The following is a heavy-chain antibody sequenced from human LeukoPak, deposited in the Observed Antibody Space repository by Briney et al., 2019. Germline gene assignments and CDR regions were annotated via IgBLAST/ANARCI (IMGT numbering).Heavy chain of an antibody. J-gene: IGHJ4*02. V-gene: IGHV4-39*01. D-gene: IGHD5-24*01. Sequence: SETLSLTCTVSGVSISSSNNSWGWIRQPPGKGLEWIGSMHYRGTTYYIPSLKSRVTISVDTSKNQFSLKLISVTAADTAVYYCARHEEEDGYNAKTFDFWGQGTLVTVSS. CDR1: GVSISSSNNS. CDR2: MHYRGTT. CDR3: ARHEEEDGYNAKTFDF.